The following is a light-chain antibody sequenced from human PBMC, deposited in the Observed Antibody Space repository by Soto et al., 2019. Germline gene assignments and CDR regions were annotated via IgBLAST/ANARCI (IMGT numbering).Light chain of an antibody. CDR2: KTS. CDR3: QQYSSYARYT. CDR1: QTVSGW. V-gene: IGKV1-5*03. Sequence: DIQVTQSPSTLSASVGDRVTITCWASQTVSGWLAWYQQKPGQAPELLIYKTSNLQSGVPSRFSGSGSGTEFTLTISSLQPDDFATYYCQQYSSYARYTFGQGTKLEIK. J-gene: IGKJ2*01.